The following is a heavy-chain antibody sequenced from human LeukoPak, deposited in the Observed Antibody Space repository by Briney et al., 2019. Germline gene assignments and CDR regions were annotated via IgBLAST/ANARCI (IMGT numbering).Heavy chain of an antibody. CDR2: IRYDGSNK. V-gene: IGHV3-30*02. D-gene: IGHD2-2*01. CDR3: APTDGYCSRTSCYSLFDY. CDR1: GFTFSSYG. Sequence: GGSLRLSCAASGFTFSSYGMHWVRQSPGKGLEWVAFIRYDGSNKYYADSVKGRFTISRDNSKNTLYLQMNSLRAEDTAAYYCAPTDGYCSRTSCYSLFDYWGQGTLVTVSS. J-gene: IGHJ4*02.